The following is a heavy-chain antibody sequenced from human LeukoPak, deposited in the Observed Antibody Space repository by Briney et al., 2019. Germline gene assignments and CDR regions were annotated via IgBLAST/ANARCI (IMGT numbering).Heavy chain of an antibody. CDR3: ARDGESSSPEH. J-gene: IGHJ1*01. D-gene: IGHD6-6*01. CDR1: GGSFSGYY. Sequence: PSETLSLTCAVYGGSFSGYYWSWIRQPPGKGLEWIGEINHSGSTNYNPSLKSRVTISVDTSKNQFSLKLSSVTAADTAVYYCARDGESSSPEHWGQGTLVTVSS. V-gene: IGHV4-34*01. CDR2: INHSGST.